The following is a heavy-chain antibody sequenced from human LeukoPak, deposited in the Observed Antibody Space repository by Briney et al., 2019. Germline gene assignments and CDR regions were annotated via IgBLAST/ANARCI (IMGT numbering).Heavy chain of an antibody. J-gene: IGHJ1*01. CDR2: ISYDESKI. V-gene: IGHV3-30*03. Sequence: GGSLGLSCAASGFTFRNYAMHWVRQAPGEGLEWVAVISYDESKIYYADSVKGRFTISRDLSTNTLYLQMNSLTTEDTAMYFCARRPVAAEYFQHWGQGTLVTVSS. D-gene: IGHD6-25*01. CDR3: ARRPVAAEYFQH. CDR1: GFTFRNYA.